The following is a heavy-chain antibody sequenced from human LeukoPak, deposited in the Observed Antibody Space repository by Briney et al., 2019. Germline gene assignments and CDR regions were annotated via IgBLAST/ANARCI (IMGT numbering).Heavy chain of an antibody. J-gene: IGHJ3*02. V-gene: IGHV1-2*02. CDR3: ARVLDDSGGYYFILGAFDI. CDR1: GYTFTGYY. D-gene: IGHD3-22*01. CDR2: INPNSGGT. Sequence: ASVKVSCKASGYTFTGYYMHWVRQAPVQGLEWMGGINPNSGGTNYAQKFQGRVTMTRDTSISTAYMELSRLRSDDTAVYYCARVLDDSGGYYFILGAFDIWGLGTMVTVSS.